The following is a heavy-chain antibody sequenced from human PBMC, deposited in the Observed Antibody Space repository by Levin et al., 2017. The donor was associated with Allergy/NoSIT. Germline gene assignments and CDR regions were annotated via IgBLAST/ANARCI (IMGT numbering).Heavy chain of an antibody. CDR1: GYTFTDYY. V-gene: IGHV1-2*02. Sequence: GESLKISCKASGYTFTDYYIHWVRQAPGQGLEWMGWINPNSGDTNYAQKFQGRVTMTRDTSITTAYMELSRLKFDDTAVYYCARNGRSSWYGPYFDYWAQGTLVIVSS. CDR3: ARNGRSSWYGPYFDY. D-gene: IGHD6-13*01. J-gene: IGHJ4*02. CDR2: INPNSGDT.